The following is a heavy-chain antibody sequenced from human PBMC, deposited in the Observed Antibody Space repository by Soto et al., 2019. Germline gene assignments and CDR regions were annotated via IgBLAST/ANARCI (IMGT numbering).Heavy chain of an antibody. CDR3: AKDPKAGPPYYFDY. D-gene: IGHD6-13*01. CDR1: GFTFTNYA. CDR2: IDGSGGYT. V-gene: IGHV3-23*01. Sequence: EVQLLESGGGLLQPGRSLRLSCAASGFTFTNYAMSWVRQAPGKGLEWVSLIDGSGGYTYYADSVKGRFTIYRDNSKNTLYLQMNSLRAEDTAVYYCAKDPKAGPPYYFDYWGQGTLVTVAS. J-gene: IGHJ4*02.